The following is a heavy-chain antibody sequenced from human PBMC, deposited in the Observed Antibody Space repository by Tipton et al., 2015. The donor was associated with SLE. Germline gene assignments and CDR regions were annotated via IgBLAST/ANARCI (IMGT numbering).Heavy chain of an antibody. CDR1: GDSVSSNSAA. D-gene: IGHD6-19*01. CDR3: ARQFAGWSYNWLDP. J-gene: IGHJ5*02. V-gene: IGHV6-1*01. CDR2: TYYRSKWYN. Sequence: GLVKPSQTLSLTCAISGDSVSSNSAAWNWIRQSPPRGLEGLGRTYYRSKWYNDYAISVKSRVTINPDTSKNQFSLHLNSVTPEDTAVYYCARQFAGWSYNWLDPWGQGTLVTVSS.